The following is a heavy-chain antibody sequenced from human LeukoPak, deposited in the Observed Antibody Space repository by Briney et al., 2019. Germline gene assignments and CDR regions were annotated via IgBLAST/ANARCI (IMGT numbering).Heavy chain of an antibody. V-gene: IGHV4-4*07. D-gene: IGHD1-1*01. J-gene: IGHJ6*02. CDR3: ARLRVRNDDPIDYYYYYGMDV. CDR1: GGSISSYY. CDR2: IYTSGST. Sequence: SETLSLTCTVSGGSISSYYWSWIRQPAGKGLEWIGRIYTSGSTNYNPSLKGRVTMSVDTSKNQFSLKLSSVTAADTAVYYCARLRVRNDDPIDYYYYYGMDVWGQGTTVTVSS.